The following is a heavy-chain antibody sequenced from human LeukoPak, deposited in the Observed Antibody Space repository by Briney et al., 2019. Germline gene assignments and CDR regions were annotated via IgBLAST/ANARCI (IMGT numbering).Heavy chain of an antibody. V-gene: IGHV3-30*19. CDR3: ARTGSYLGAFDI. CDR1: GFSFSTYA. D-gene: IGHD3-10*01. Sequence: GGSLRLSCAASGFSFSTYAMHWVRQAPGKGLEWVAVISYDGSNKYYADSVKGRFTISRVNSKNTLYLQMNSLRAEDTAVYYCARTGSYLGAFDIWGQGTMVTVSS. J-gene: IGHJ3*02. CDR2: ISYDGSNK.